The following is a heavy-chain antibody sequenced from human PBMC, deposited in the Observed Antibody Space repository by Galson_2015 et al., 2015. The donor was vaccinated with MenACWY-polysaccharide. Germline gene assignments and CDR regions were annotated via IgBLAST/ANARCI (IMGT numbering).Heavy chain of an antibody. J-gene: IGHJ4*02. Sequence: AISGDSVSSNSVAWNWIRQSLSRGLQWLGRTYYRSKWYYDYALSVKSRVTISPDASKNQFSLQLNSVTPEDTAVYFCARDVSGRQDYWGQGTLVTVSS. V-gene: IGHV6-1*01. CDR1: GDSVSSNSVA. D-gene: IGHD2/OR15-2a*01. CDR3: ARDVSGRQDY. CDR2: TYYRSKWYY.